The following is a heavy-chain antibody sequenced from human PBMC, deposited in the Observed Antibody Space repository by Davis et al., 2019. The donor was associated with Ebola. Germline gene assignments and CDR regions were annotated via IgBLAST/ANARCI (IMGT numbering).Heavy chain of an antibody. D-gene: IGHD6-13*01. J-gene: IGHJ4*02. CDR3: ADLHSGY. CDR1: GGSLRSYY. V-gene: IGHV4-59*08. CDR2: IYYNGDT. Sequence: SETLSLTCTVSGGSLRSYYWSWIRQPPGKGLEWIGYIYYNGDTNYNPSFKSRVTISVDTSKNQFSLKLTSVTAADTAVYYCADLHSGYWGQGTLVTVSS.